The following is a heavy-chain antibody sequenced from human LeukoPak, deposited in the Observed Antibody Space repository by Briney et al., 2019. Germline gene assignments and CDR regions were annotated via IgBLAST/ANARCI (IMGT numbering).Heavy chain of an antibody. Sequence: GGSLRLSCAASGFTFSNAWMSWVRQAPGKGLEWVGRIKSKTDGGTTDYAAPVKGRFTISRDDSKNMLYLQMNSLKTEDTAVYYCTTDLNIVVVVAAALDPWGQGTLVTVSS. CDR3: TTDLNIVVVVAAALDP. CDR2: IKSKTDGGTT. V-gene: IGHV3-15*01. J-gene: IGHJ5*02. CDR1: GFTFSNAW. D-gene: IGHD2-15*01.